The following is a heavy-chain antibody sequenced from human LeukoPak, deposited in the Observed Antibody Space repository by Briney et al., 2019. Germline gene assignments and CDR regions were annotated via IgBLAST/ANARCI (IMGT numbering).Heavy chain of an antibody. Sequence: GGSLRLSCAASGFIFSSYSMNWVRQAPGKGLEWVSSISSTSSYIYYADSVKGRFTNSRDNAKNSLYLQMNSLRAEDTAVYYCARDRRYFDTGGLGGPEYWGQGTLVTVSS. CDR1: GFIFSSYS. CDR2: ISSTSSYI. J-gene: IGHJ4*02. CDR3: ARDRRYFDTGGLGGPEY. D-gene: IGHD2-8*02. V-gene: IGHV3-21*01.